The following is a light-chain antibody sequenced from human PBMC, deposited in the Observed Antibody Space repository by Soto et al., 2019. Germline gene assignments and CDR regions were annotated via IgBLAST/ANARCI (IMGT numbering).Light chain of an antibody. CDR1: QSISSY. Sequence: DIQMTQSPSSLSASVGDRVTITCRASQSISSYLNWYQQKPGKAPKLLIYAASSLQSGVPSRFSGSGSGTDFTLTISSLQPEDFATYYCQRTHGTFGQGTKLEIK. J-gene: IGKJ2*02. CDR3: QRTHGT. V-gene: IGKV1-39*01. CDR2: AAS.